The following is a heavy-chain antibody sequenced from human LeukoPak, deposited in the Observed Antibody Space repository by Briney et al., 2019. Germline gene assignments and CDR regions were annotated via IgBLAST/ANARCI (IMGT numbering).Heavy chain of an antibody. Sequence: GGSLRLSCAASGFTFSSYAMSWVRQAPGKGLEWVSAISGSGGSTYYADSVKGRFTISRDNSKNTLYLQVNSLRAEDTAVYYCAREVITMVRSRYYYYYGMDVWGQGTTVTVSS. D-gene: IGHD3-10*01. CDR1: GFTFSSYA. V-gene: IGHV3-23*01. CDR2: ISGSGGST. CDR3: AREVITMVRSRYYYYYGMDV. J-gene: IGHJ6*02.